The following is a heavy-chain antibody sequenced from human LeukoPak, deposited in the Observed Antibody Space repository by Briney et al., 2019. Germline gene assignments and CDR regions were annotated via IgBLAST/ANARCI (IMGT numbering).Heavy chain of an antibody. Sequence: SETLSLTCNVSGDSMENHYWSWIRQPPGKGLEWIGYIYYSGSTNYNPSLKSRVTISVDTSKNQFSLKLSSVTAADTAVYYCARHVTYYDILTGYYMMGAFDIWGQGTMVTVSS. CDR2: IYYSGST. CDR1: GDSMENHY. CDR3: ARHVTYYDILTGYYMMGAFDI. V-gene: IGHV4-59*08. J-gene: IGHJ3*02. D-gene: IGHD3-9*01.